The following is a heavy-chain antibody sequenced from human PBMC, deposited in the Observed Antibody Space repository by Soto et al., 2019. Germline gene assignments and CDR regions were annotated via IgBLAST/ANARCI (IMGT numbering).Heavy chain of an antibody. CDR3: ARYGMAQTVFDP. D-gene: IGHD1-1*01. CDR1: GYTFTSYD. V-gene: IGHV1-8*01. CDR2: MNPNSGNT. J-gene: IGHJ5*02. Sequence: ASVKVSCKASGYTFTSYDINWVRQATGQGLEWMGWMNPNSGNTGYAQKFQGRVTMTRNTSISTAYMELSSLRSEDTAVYYCARYGMAQTVFDPWGQGTLVTVSS.